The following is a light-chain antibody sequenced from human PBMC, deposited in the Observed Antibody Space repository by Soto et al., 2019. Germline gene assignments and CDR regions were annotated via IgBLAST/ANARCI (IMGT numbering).Light chain of an antibody. Sequence: EIVLTQSPATLSLSPGERATLSCRASQSVSNFLAWYQQKPGQAPRLLIYDASNRATGIPVRFSGSGSGTDFTLTISSLEPEDFGLYYCQQRSDWFTFAKGTRREIK. CDR1: QSVSNF. CDR2: DAS. J-gene: IGKJ5*01. V-gene: IGKV3-11*01. CDR3: QQRSDWFT.